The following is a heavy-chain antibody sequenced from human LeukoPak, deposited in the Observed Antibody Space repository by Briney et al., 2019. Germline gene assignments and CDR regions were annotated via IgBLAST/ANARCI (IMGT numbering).Heavy chain of an antibody. V-gene: IGHV4-34*01. CDR1: GGSISSYY. D-gene: IGHD2-2*02. Sequence: SETLSLTCTVSGGSISSYYWSWIRQPPGKGLEWIGEVNHTGSTNYNPSLKSRVIISVDTSKNQFSLKLTSMTAADTAVYYCAGRYLYYYYYYMDVWGKGTTVTVSS. CDR2: VNHTGST. CDR3: AGRYLYYYYYYMDV. J-gene: IGHJ6*03.